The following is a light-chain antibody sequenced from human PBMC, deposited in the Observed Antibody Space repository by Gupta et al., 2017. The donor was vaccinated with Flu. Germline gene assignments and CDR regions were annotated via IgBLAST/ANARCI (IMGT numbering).Light chain of an antibody. J-gene: IGLJ1*01. Sequence: GQTASITCSGDKLGNKYACWYQQKPGQSPVLVIYLDSKRPSGIPERFSGSNSGSTATLTISGTQAMDEADYYCQAWDSSTAGVFGTGTKVTVL. CDR2: LDS. CDR1: KLGNKY. CDR3: QAWDSSTAGV. V-gene: IGLV3-1*01.